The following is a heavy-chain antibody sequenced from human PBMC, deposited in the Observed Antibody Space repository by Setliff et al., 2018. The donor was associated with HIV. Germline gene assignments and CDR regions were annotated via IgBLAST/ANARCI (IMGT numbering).Heavy chain of an antibody. J-gene: IGHJ4*02. V-gene: IGHV3-48*04. Sequence: GGSLRLSCATSGFTFDSYSIIWVRQAPGKGLEWVSYISGLGGGTIYYADSVRGRFTISRDNAKNSLYLRMNSLRAEDTAVYYCARAVHSGWYYFDYWGQGTLVTVSS. D-gene: IGHD6-19*01. CDR1: GFTFDSYS. CDR2: ISGLGGGTI. CDR3: ARAVHSGWYYFDY.